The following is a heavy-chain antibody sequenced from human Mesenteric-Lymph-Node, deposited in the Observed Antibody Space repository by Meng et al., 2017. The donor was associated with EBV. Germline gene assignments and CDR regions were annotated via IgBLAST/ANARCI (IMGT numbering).Heavy chain of an antibody. Sequence: EGEVVGAWGGPVKAWGSLSLSWAASGFSFSSYSMMWVRQAPGKGLEWVSSISSRSGNIYYADSVKGRFTISRDNAKNSLYLQMNSLRAEDTAVYYCARVGHSGSWEVDYGDYLDYWGQGTLVTVSS. CDR2: ISSRSGNI. D-gene: IGHD4-17*01. J-gene: IGHJ4*02. CDR1: GFSFSSYS. CDR3: ARVGHSGSWEVDYGDYLDY. V-gene: IGHV3-21*01.